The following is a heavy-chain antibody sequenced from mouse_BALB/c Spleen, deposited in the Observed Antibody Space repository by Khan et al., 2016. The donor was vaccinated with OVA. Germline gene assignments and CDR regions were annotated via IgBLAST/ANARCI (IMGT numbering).Heavy chain of an antibody. CDR3: AIQLTGSFAY. J-gene: IGHJ3*01. Sequence: EVKLVESGGDLVKPGGSLKLSCAASGFTFSSYSMSWVRQTPDKRLEWVASISSGGDYTYYPDSVKGRFTISRDNAKNTLYLQMSDLKSEDTAMXYRAIQLTGSFAYWGQGTLVTVSA. CDR2: ISSGGDYT. CDR1: GFTFSSYS. V-gene: IGHV5-6*01.